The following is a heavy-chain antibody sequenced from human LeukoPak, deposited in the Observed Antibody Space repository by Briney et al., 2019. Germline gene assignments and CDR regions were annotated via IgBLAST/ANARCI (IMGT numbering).Heavy chain of an antibody. Sequence: SETLSLTCTVSGGSISDYSWSWIRQPPGKGLEWIGYIYDSGSTNYNPSLKSRVTISIDTSKNQFSLKLTSVTAADTAVYYCARLDCGGGNWFAPWGQGTLVTVSS. CDR1: GGSISDYS. J-gene: IGHJ5*02. V-gene: IGHV4-59*08. CDR3: ARLDCGGGNWFAP. CDR2: IYDSGST. D-gene: IGHD2-21*02.